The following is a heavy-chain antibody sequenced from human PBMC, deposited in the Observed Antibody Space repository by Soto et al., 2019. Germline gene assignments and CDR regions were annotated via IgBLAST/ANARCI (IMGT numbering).Heavy chain of an antibody. CDR2: IIPMLGTP. J-gene: IGHJ4*02. Sequence: QAQLVQSGAEVKKPGSSVKVSCKVSGDTFSMYSISWVRQAPGQGLEWLGGIIPMLGTPSYAQRFQDRVTITADKDTTTAYMELSSLRSEDTAVYYCARERSRYDRSGYYRPDYWGQGTLVTVSS. CDR1: GDTFSMYS. D-gene: IGHD3-22*01. CDR3: ARERSRYDRSGYYRPDY. V-gene: IGHV1-69*06.